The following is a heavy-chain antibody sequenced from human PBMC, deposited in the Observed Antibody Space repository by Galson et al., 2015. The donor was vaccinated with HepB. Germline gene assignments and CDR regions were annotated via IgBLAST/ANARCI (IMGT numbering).Heavy chain of an antibody. D-gene: IGHD1-26*01. V-gene: IGHV3-30-3*01. Sequence: SLRLSCEASGFTFSSYAMHWVRQAPGKGLEWVAVISYDGSNKYYADSVKGRFTISRDNSKNTLYLQMNSLRGEDTAVYYCARGNGSPYYYYYVMEVWGQGTTVTVSS. CDR1: GFTFSSYA. CDR3: ARGNGSPYYYYYVMEV. CDR2: ISYDGSNK. J-gene: IGHJ6*02.